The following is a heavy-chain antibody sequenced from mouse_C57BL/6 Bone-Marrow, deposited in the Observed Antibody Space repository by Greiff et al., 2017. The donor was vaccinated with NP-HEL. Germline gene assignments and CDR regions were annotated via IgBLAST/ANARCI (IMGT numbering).Heavy chain of an antibody. V-gene: IGHV1-64*01. D-gene: IGHD3-1*01. CDR3: ARSSYFHYYAMDY. CDR2: IHPNSGST. J-gene: IGHJ4*01. CDR1: GYTFTSYW. Sequence: QVQLQQSGAELVKPGASVKLSCKASGYTFTSYWMHWVKQRPGQGLEWIGMIHPNSGSTNYNEKFKSKATLTVDKSSSTAYMQLSSLTSEDSAVYYYARSSYFHYYAMDYWGQGTSVTVSS.